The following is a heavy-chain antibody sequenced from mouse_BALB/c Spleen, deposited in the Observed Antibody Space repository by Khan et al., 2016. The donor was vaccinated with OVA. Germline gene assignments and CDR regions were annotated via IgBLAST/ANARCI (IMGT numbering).Heavy chain of an antibody. D-gene: IGHD2-4*01. V-gene: IGHV2-2*02. Sequence: QVQLKQSGPGLVQPSQSLSITCTVSGFSLTTYGVHWVRQSPGKGLEWLGVIWSGGSTDYNAPFISRLSISKDSSKSQVIFKMNSLQVNDTAIYYCARNYDYDEGLAYWGQGTLVTVSA. CDR1: GFSLTTYG. J-gene: IGHJ3*01. CDR3: ARNYDYDEGLAY. CDR2: IWSGGST.